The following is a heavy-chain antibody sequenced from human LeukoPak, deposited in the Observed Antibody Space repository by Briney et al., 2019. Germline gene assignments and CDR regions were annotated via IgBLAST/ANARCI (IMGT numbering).Heavy chain of an antibody. Sequence: GGSLRLSCVASGITFSNYAVSWVRQAPEKGLDWVSVISGSAHKIRYADSVKGRFTISRDNSKNTLYLQMNSLRAEDTAVYYCAKDRPAVRYWGQGTLVTVSS. CDR3: AKDRPAVRY. J-gene: IGHJ4*02. CDR1: GITFSNYA. D-gene: IGHD2-2*01. CDR2: ISGSAHKI. V-gene: IGHV3-23*01.